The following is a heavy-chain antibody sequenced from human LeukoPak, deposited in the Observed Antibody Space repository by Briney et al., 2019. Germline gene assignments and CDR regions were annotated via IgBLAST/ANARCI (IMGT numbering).Heavy chain of an antibody. Sequence: GGSLRLSCAASGFIFSDYNMHWVRQTPGKGLEWVAFIPYDGSTKSCADSVKGRFTISRGNSKNTLFLQMNSLRAEDTALYYCARDSVYAFHIWGHGTLVTVSS. J-gene: IGHJ4*03. D-gene: IGHD3-16*01. CDR1: GFIFSDYN. CDR2: IPYDGSTK. V-gene: IGHV3-30*02. CDR3: ARDSVYAFHI.